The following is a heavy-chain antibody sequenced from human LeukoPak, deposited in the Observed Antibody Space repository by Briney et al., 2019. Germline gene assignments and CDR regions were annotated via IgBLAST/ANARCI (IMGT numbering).Heavy chain of an antibody. CDR1: GFTFSSYA. V-gene: IGHV3-23*01. CDR2: ISSSGGST. CDR3: AKVPLVTAFKYFDY. J-gene: IGHJ4*02. D-gene: IGHD2-21*02. Sequence: TGGSLRLSCAASGFTFSSYAMSWVRQAPGKGLEWVSAISSSGGSTYYADSVKGRFTISRDNSKNTLYLQMNSLRAEDTAVYYCAKVPLVTAFKYFDYWGQGTLVTVSS.